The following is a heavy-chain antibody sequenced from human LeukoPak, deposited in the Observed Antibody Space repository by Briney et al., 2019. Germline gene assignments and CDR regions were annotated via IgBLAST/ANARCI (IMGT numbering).Heavy chain of an antibody. CDR1: GYNFTTYW. J-gene: IGHJ4*02. V-gene: IGHV5-51*01. CDR2: IYPDDSDT. CDR3: ARIAVGDGYNGGFSGVFDY. Sequence: GESLKISCKSSGYNFTTYWIGWVRQMPGKGLEWMGIIYPDDSDTRYSPSFQGQVTISADKSISTAYLQWSSLKASDTAMYYCARIAVGDGYNGGFSGVFDYWGQGTLVTVSS. D-gene: IGHD5-24*01.